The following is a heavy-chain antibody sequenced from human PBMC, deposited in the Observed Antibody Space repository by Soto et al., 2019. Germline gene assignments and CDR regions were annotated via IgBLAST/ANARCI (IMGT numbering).Heavy chain of an antibody. CDR3: ARDRYDSSGYYPHYYYGMDV. Sequence: QVQLVQSGAEVKKPGSSVKVSCKASGGTFSSYAISWVRQAPGQGLEWMGGIIPIFGTANYAQKFQGRVTITADESTSTAYMELSSLRSEDTAVYYCARDRYDSSGYYPHYYYGMDVWGQGTTVTVSS. D-gene: IGHD3-22*01. V-gene: IGHV1-69*01. CDR1: GGTFSSYA. J-gene: IGHJ6*02. CDR2: IIPIFGTA.